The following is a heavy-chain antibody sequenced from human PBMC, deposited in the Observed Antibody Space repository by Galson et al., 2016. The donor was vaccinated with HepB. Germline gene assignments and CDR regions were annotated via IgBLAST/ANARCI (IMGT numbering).Heavy chain of an antibody. CDR3: ASPPAAKLGVATFGHYYYYHYMDV. CDR1: GFTFSNYN. J-gene: IGHJ6*03. CDR2: ITSSSSYK. V-gene: IGHV3-21*01. Sequence: SLRLSCAASGFTFSNYNMHWVRQAPGKGLEWVSSITSSSSYKYYADSVKGRFTISRDNAKNSLYLQMNSLRAEATAVYYCASPPAAKLGVATFGHYYYYHYMDVWGKGTTVTVSS. D-gene: IGHD3-10*02.